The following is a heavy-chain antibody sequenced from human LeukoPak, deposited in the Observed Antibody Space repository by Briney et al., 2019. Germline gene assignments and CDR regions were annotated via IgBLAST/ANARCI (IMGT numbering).Heavy chain of an antibody. J-gene: IGHJ4*02. V-gene: IGHV3-30*18. D-gene: IGHD5-18*01. Sequence: GGSLRLSCAASRFTFSSYGMHWVRQAPGKGLEWVAVISYDGSNKYYADSVKGRFTISRDNSKNTLYLQMNSLRAEDTAVYYCVKDQGYSFGHSLDYWGQGTLVTVSP. CDR3: VKDQGYSFGHSLDY. CDR1: RFTFSSYG. CDR2: ISYDGSNK.